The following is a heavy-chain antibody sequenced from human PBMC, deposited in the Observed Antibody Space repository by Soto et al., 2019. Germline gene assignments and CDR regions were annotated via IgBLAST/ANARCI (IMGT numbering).Heavy chain of an antibody. CDR2: ISSSSSYI. V-gene: IGHV3-21*01. Sequence: GGSLRLSCAASGFSFNTYSVNWVRQAPGKGLEWVSSISSSSSYINYANSVKGRFTISRDNAKNSLYLQMNSLRAEDTAVYYCAWLSRFALDYWGQGTLVTVS. CDR3: AWLSRFALDY. D-gene: IGHD3-10*01. J-gene: IGHJ4*02. CDR1: GFSFNTYS.